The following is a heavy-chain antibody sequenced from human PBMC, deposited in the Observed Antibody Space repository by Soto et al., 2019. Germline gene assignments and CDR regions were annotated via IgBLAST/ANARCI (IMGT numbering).Heavy chain of an antibody. J-gene: IGHJ4*02. CDR3: ARGPPSYYDSSGYYTYFDY. V-gene: IGHV1-18*01. CDR1: GYTFTSYG. D-gene: IGHD3-22*01. CDR2: ISAYNGNT. Sequence: QVQLVQSGAEVKKPGASVKVSCKASGYTFTSYGISWVRQAPGQGLEWMGWISAYNGNTNYAQKLQGRVTMTTDTTTSTAYMELRSLSSDDTAVYYCARGPPSYYDSSGYYTYFDYWGQGTLVTVSS.